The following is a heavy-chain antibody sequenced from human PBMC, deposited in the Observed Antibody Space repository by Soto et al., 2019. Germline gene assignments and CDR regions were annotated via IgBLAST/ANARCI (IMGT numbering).Heavy chain of an antibody. CDR1: GYTFTGYY. CDR2: INPNSGGT. Sequence: ASVKVSCKASGYTFTGYYMHWVRQAPGQGLEWMGWINPNSGGTNYAQKFQGWVTMTRDTSISTAYMELSRLRSDDTAVYYCARGWYSGSYKGDYSYGMDVWGQGTTVTVSS. J-gene: IGHJ6*02. CDR3: ARGWYSGSYKGDYSYGMDV. V-gene: IGHV1-2*04. D-gene: IGHD1-26*01.